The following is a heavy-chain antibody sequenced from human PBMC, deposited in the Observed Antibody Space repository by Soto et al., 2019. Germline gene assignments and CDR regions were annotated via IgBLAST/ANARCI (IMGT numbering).Heavy chain of an antibody. D-gene: IGHD6-6*01. J-gene: IGHJ4*02. CDR1: GFTFRKYW. V-gene: IGHV3-74*01. CDR2: INNDGSST. CDR3: ARDGSAGSSSPGYYFDY. Sequence: EVQLVESGGGLVQPGGSLRLSCAASGFTFRKYWMHWVRQAPGKGLVWVSRINNDGSSTIYADSVKGRFTISRDNAKNTLYLHMTSLRAEDTAVYFCARDGSAGSSSPGYYFDYGGQGTLVTVSS.